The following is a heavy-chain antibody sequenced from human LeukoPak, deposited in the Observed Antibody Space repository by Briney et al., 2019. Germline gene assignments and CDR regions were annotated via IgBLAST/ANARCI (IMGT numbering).Heavy chain of an antibody. D-gene: IGHD1-1*01. CDR3: ARVRSRGTTATTGGAFDI. Sequence: ASVKVSCKASGYTFTGYYMHWLRQAPGQGLEWMGWINPNSGGTKYEKKFEGRVTMTRDTSISTAYMELSRLRSDQTAVYYCARVRSRGTTATTGGAFDIWGQGTMVTVSS. V-gene: IGHV1-2*02. CDR2: INPNSGGT. CDR1: GYTFTGYY. J-gene: IGHJ3*02.